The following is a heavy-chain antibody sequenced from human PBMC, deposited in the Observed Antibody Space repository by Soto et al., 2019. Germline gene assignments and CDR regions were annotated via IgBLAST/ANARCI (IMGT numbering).Heavy chain of an antibody. Sequence: PGGSLRLSCAASGFTFSSYAMHWVRQAPGKGLEWVAVISYDGSNKYYADSVKGRFTISRDNSKNTLYLQMNSLRAEDTAVYYCAGGGNRGYSYGSFDYWGQGTLVTVSS. CDR1: GFTFSSYA. V-gene: IGHV3-30-3*01. J-gene: IGHJ4*02. CDR2: ISYDGSNK. D-gene: IGHD5-18*01. CDR3: AGGGNRGYSYGSFDY.